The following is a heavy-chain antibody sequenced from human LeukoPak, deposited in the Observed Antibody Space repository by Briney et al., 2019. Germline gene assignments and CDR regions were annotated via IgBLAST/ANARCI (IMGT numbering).Heavy chain of an antibody. J-gene: IGHJ3*02. CDR2: IDPDSGGT. CDR1: GYAFIDYY. Sequence: GASVRVSCKASGYAFIDYYIHWVRQAPGQGLEWMGGIDPDSGGTSYAQKFQGRVTMTRDTSISTASMELSRLRSDDTAVYYCAREYYDTTGRKHAFDIWGQGTMVTVSS. CDR3: AREYYDTTGRKHAFDI. D-gene: IGHD3-22*01. V-gene: IGHV1-2*02.